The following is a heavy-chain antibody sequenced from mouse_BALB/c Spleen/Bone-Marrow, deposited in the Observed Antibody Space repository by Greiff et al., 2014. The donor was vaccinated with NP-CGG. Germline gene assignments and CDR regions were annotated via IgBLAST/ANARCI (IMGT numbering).Heavy chain of an antibody. CDR2: INPSNGRT. D-gene: IGHD1-1*02. CDR1: GYTFTSYW. Sequence: QVQLQQPGAELVKPGASVKLSCKASGYTFTSYWMHWVKQRPGQGLEWMGEINPSNGRTNYNEKFKSKATLTVDKSSSTAYMQLSSLTSEDSAVYYCARGGGSYYAMDYWGQGASVTVSS. CDR3: ARGGGSYYAMDY. J-gene: IGHJ4*01. V-gene: IGHV1S81*02.